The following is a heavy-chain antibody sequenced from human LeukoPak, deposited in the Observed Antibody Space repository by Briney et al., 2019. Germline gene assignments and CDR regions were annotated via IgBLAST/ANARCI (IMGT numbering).Heavy chain of an antibody. CDR1: GFTFSSYA. CDR3: ADAWNDDEYYFDY. Sequence: GGSLRLSCAASGFTFSSYAMSWVRQAPGKGLEWVSAISGSGGSTYYADSVKGRFTISRDNSKNTLYLQMNSLRAEGTAVYYCADAWNDDEYYFDYWGQGTLVTVSS. V-gene: IGHV3-23*01. J-gene: IGHJ4*02. D-gene: IGHD1-1*01. CDR2: ISGSGGST.